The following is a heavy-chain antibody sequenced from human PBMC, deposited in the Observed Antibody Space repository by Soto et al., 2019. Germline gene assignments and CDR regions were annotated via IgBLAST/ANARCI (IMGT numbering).Heavy chain of an antibody. CDR3: ASLIAADGLYYYYGMDV. J-gene: IGHJ6*02. V-gene: IGHV1-2*02. Sequence: ASVKVSCKSSGYTFTGYYMHWVRQAPGQGLEWMGWINPNSGGTNYAQKFQGRVTMTRDTSISTAYMELSRLRSDDTAVYYCASLIAADGLYYYYGMDVWGQGNTVTVSS. CDR1: GYTFTGYY. CDR2: INPNSGGT. D-gene: IGHD6-13*01.